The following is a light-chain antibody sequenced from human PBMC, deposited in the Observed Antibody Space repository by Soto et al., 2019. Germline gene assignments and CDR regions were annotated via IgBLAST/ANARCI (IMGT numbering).Light chain of an antibody. CDR2: EVI. J-gene: IGLJ1*01. CDR1: RSDVGGYNY. Sequence: QSVLTQPPSASGSPGQSVTISCTGTRSDVGGYNYVSWYQQHPGKAPKLLIYEVIKRPSGVPDRFSASRSGNTASLTVSGLQAEDEADYDGRSYAGSNTPYGFGTGTKRTV. V-gene: IGLV2-8*01. CDR3: RSYAGSNTPYG.